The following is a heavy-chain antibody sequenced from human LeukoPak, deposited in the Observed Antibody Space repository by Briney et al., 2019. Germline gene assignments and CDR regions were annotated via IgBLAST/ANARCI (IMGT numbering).Heavy chain of an antibody. CDR3: AKVVGAKGYYFDY. Sequence: PGGSLRLSCAASGFTFSDYYMSWIRQAPGKGLEWVSYISSSGSTIYYADSVKGRFTISRDNSKNTLYLQMNSLRAEDTAVYYCAKVVGAKGYYFDYWGQGTLVTVSS. V-gene: IGHV3-11*01. D-gene: IGHD1-26*01. CDR1: GFTFSDYY. J-gene: IGHJ4*02. CDR2: ISSSGSTI.